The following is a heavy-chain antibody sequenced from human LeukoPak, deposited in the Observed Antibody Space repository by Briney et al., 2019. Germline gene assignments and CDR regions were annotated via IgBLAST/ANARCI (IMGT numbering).Heavy chain of an antibody. CDR2: IYYSGST. Sequence: SETLSLTCTVSGGSISSSSYYWGWIRQSPGKGLEWIGSIYYSGSTYYNPSLKSRVTISVDTSKNQFSLKLSSVTAADTAVYYCAREYYYGSGTDENFDYWGQGTLVTVSS. D-gene: IGHD3-10*01. J-gene: IGHJ4*02. CDR3: AREYYYGSGTDENFDY. CDR1: GGSISSSSYY. V-gene: IGHV4-39*07.